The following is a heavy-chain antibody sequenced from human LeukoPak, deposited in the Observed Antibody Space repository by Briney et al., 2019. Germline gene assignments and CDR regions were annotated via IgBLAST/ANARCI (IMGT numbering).Heavy chain of an antibody. D-gene: IGHD3-10*01. J-gene: IGHJ4*02. Sequence: SETLSLTCAVYGGTFSGYYWTWFRQSPGKGLGWIGEITHSGSSNYNPSLKSRVTMSVDTSENQFSLKLSSVTTADTAVYYCARAARLRDYGSESSHSPGYDFWGQGTLVTVSS. V-gene: IGHV4-34*01. CDR3: ARAARLRDYGSESSHSPGYDF. CDR1: GGTFSGYY. CDR2: ITHSGSS.